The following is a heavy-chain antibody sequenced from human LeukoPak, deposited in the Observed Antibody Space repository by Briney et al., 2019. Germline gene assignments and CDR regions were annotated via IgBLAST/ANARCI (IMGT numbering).Heavy chain of an antibody. Sequence: PGGSLRLSCAASGFTFSSYSMNCVRQAPGKGLEWVSSISSSSSYIYYADSVKGRFTISRDNAKNSLSLQMNSLRAEDTAVYYCARKNYDFLSGGPKHFDYWGQGTLVTVSS. J-gene: IGHJ4*02. CDR1: GFTFSSYS. V-gene: IGHV3-21*01. CDR3: ARKNYDFLSGGPKHFDY. D-gene: IGHD3-3*01. CDR2: ISSSSSYI.